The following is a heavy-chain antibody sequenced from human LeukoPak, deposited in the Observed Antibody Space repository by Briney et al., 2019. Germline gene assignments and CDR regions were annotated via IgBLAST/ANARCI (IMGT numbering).Heavy chain of an antibody. CDR3: ARDRIAAAGSRGMDV. Sequence: GRSLRLSCAASGFTFSSYAMHWLRQATGKGLEWVAVISYDGSNKYYADSVKGRFTMSRDNFKNPLYLQMNSLRAEDTAVYYCARDRIAAAGSRGMDVWGQGTTVTVSS. CDR2: ISYDGSNK. J-gene: IGHJ6*02. V-gene: IGHV3-30*04. CDR1: GFTFSSYA. D-gene: IGHD6-13*01.